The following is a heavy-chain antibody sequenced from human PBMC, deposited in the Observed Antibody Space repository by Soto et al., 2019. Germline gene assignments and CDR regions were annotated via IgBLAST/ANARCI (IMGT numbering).Heavy chain of an antibody. CDR1: GDSIGSGAFY. J-gene: IGHJ6*02. CDR2: VCVSGNA. Sequence: QLQESGPQLVAPSQTLSLRCSVSGDSIGSGAFYWSWVRQVPGKGLEWIGFVCVSGNALYNPSLTYLVAISRDTSGIHMDLMLHSVTPEDTAVYFCARALCGVSTSAMDVWGQGTTVTVS. CDR3: ARALCGVSTSAMDV. D-gene: IGHD1-26*01. V-gene: IGHV4-30-4*08.